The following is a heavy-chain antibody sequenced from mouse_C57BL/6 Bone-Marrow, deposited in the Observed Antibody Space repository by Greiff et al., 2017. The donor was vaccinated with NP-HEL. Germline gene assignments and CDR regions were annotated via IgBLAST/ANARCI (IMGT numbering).Heavy chain of an antibody. J-gene: IGHJ2*01. D-gene: IGHD1-1*01. CDR2: ISDGGSYT. Sequence: EVQLVESGGGLVKPGGSLKLSCAASGFTFSSYAMSWVRQTPEKRLEWVATISDGGSYTYYPDNVKGRFTISRDNAKNNLYLQMSHLKSEDTAMYYCARDGTVVFDYWGQGTTLTVSS. CDR1: GFTFSSYA. V-gene: IGHV5-4*01. CDR3: ARDGTVVFDY.